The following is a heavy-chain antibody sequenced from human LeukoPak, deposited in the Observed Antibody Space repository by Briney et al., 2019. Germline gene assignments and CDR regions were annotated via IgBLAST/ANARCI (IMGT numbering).Heavy chain of an antibody. V-gene: IGHV4-4*07. CDR1: GGSITNYY. CDR3: ARAPSHDSTKLDH. J-gene: IGHJ4*02. CDR2: VHSSGTT. Sequence: PSETLSLTCTVSGGSITNYYWTWIRQPAEKGLEWIGRVHSSGTTNYNPSLKSRVTMSLDTSKNQFSLKLSSVTAADTAVYYCARAPSHDSTKLDHWGQGTLVTVSS. D-gene: IGHD3-22*01.